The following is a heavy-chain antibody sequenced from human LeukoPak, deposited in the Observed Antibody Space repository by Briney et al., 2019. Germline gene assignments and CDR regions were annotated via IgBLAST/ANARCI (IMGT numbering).Heavy chain of an antibody. CDR1: GGSFSGYY. Sequence: SETLSLTCAVYGGSFSGYYWSWIRQPPGKGLEWIGEINHSGSTNYNPSLKSRVTISVDTSKNQFSLKLSSVTAADTAVYYCARATTGYDILTGYLNWFDPWGQGTLVTVSS. CDR2: INHSGST. D-gene: IGHD3-9*01. V-gene: IGHV4-34*01. J-gene: IGHJ5*02. CDR3: ARATTGYDILTGYLNWFDP.